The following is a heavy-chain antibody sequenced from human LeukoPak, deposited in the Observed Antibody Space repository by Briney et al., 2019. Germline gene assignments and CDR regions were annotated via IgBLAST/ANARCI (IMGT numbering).Heavy chain of an antibody. Sequence: SETLSLTCTVSGGSISSSSYYWGWIRQPPGKGLEWIGSIYYSGSTNYNPSLKSRVTISVDTSKNQFSLNLSSVTAADTAVYYCARQGWASIAARLDYWGQGTLVTVSS. D-gene: IGHD6-6*01. CDR2: IYYSGST. CDR1: GGSISSSSYY. J-gene: IGHJ4*02. V-gene: IGHV4-39*01. CDR3: ARQGWASIAARLDY.